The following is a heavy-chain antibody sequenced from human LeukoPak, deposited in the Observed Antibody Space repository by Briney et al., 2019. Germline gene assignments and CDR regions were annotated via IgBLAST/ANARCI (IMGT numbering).Heavy chain of an antibody. V-gene: IGHV3-66*01. Sequence: GGSLRLSCAASGFTVSSNYMSWVRQAPGKGLEWVSVIYSGGSTYYADSVKGRFTISRDNSKNTLYLQMNSLRAEDTAVYYCAKEHSSSWYVGSDYWGQGTLVTVSS. D-gene: IGHD6-13*01. CDR2: IYSGGST. CDR3: AKEHSSSWYVGSDY. CDR1: GFTVSSNY. J-gene: IGHJ4*02.